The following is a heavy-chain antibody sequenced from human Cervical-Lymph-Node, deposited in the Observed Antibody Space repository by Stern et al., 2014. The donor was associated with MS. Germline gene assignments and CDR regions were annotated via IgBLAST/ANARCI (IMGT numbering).Heavy chain of an antibody. CDR3: AKSIYGWNNAFEI. D-gene: IGHD3-10*01. V-gene: IGHV4-61*02. CDR1: GDSISSGNCF. CDR2: IQTTVKT. J-gene: IGHJ3*02. Sequence: VQLQESGPGLVKPSQTLSLTSTVSGDSISSGNCFWIWIRLPAGKGLEWIGRIQTTVKTNYNPSHKGRVTISVDTSKNQFSVRLPSLTAADTAMYYCAKSIYGWNNAFEIWGQGTMVAVSS.